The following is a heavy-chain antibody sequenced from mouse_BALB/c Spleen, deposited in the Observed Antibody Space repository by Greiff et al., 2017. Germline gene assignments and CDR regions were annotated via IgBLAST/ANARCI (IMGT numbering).Heavy chain of an antibody. CDR1: RFTFSSYA. J-gene: IGHJ2*01. CDR3: ARWGGNYGYFDY. CDR2: ISSGGSYT. V-gene: IGHV5-9-4*01. Sequence: EVKLVESGGGLVKPGGSLKLSCAASRFTFSSYAMSWVRQSPEKRLEWVAEISSGGSYTYYPDTVTGRFTISRDNAKNTLYLEMSSLRSEDTAMYYSARWGGNYGYFDYWGQGTTLTVSS. D-gene: IGHD2-1*01.